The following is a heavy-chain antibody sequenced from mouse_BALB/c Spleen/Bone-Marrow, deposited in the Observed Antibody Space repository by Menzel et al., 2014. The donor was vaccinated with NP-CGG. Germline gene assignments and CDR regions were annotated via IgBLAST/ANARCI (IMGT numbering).Heavy chain of an antibody. CDR2: IDPANGST. V-gene: IGHV14-3*02. CDR3: ARWEYYAMDY. J-gene: IGHJ4*01. D-gene: IGHD4-1*01. Sequence: EVQLQQSGAELVKPGASVKLSCTASGFNIKDTYMHWVRQRPEQGLEWIGRIDPANGSTKYDPKFQGKAIITADTSSNTAYLRPSSLTSEDTAVYYCARWEYYAMDYWGQGTSVTVSS. CDR1: GFNIKDTY.